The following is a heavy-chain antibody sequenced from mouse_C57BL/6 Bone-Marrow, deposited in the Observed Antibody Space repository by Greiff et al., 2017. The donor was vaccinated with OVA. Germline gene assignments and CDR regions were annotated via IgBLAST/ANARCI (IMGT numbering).Heavy chain of an antibody. D-gene: IGHD1-1*01. CDR2: IRNKANGYTT. CDR3: ARFDRLLRYYFDY. CDR1: GFTFTDYY. V-gene: IGHV7-3*01. J-gene: IGHJ2*01. Sequence: EVNVVESGGGLVQPGGSLSLSCAASGFTFTDYYMSWVRQPPGKALEWLGFIRNKANGYTTEYSASVKGRFTISRDNSQSILYLQMNALRAEDSATYYCARFDRLLRYYFDYWGQGTTLTVSS.